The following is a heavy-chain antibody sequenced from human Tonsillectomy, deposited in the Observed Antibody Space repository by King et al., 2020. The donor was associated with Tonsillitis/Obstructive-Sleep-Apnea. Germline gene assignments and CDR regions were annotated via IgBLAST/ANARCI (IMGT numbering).Heavy chain of an antibody. D-gene: IGHD2-2*01. Sequence: QVQLQESGPGLVKPSQTLSLTCTVSGGSISSGGHYWRWIRQHPGKGLEWIGYIYYSGSTYYNPSLKSRVTISVDTSKNQFSLRLSSVTAADTAVYYCASYSCSSTNCYFGRWFDPWGQGTLVTVSS. CDR1: GGSISSGGHY. J-gene: IGHJ5*02. CDR2: IYYSGST. V-gene: IGHV4-31*03. CDR3: ASYSCSSTNCYFGRWFDP.